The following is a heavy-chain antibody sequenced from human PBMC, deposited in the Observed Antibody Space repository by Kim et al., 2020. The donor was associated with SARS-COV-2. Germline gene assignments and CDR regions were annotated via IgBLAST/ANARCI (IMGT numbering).Heavy chain of an antibody. Sequence: QSFQGQVTISADESISTAYLQWSSLKASDTAMYYCARPRPRSAGTGYFDYWGQGTLVTVSS. V-gene: IGHV5-51*01. D-gene: IGHD6-13*01. J-gene: IGHJ4*02. CDR3: ARPRPRSAGTGYFDY.